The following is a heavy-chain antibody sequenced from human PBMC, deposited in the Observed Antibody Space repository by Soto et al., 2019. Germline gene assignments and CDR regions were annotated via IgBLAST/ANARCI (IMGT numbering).Heavy chain of an antibody. Sequence: EVQLLESGGGLVQPGGSLRLSCAASGFTFSSYAMSWVRQAPGKGLEWVSAISGSGGSTYYADSVKGRFTISRDNSKNTLYLQMNSLRAEDTAVYYCAKRARYYYDSSGYFFDYWGQGTLVTVSS. V-gene: IGHV3-23*01. CDR1: GFTFSSYA. D-gene: IGHD3-22*01. CDR2: ISGSGGST. J-gene: IGHJ4*02. CDR3: AKRARYYYDSSGYFFDY.